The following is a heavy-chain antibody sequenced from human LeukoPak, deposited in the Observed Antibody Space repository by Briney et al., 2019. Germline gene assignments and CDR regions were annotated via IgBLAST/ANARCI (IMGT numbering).Heavy chain of an antibody. CDR1: GGSISTYY. CDR3: ARRAARYDAFDI. CDR2: IYYSGSI. D-gene: IGHD6-6*01. J-gene: IGHJ3*02. Sequence: PSETLSLTCTVSGGSISTYYWSWIRQPPGKGLEWIGYIYYSGSINYNPSLKSRVTISVDTSKNQFSLKLSSVTAADTAVYYCARRAARYDAFDIWGQGTMVTVSS. V-gene: IGHV4-59*08.